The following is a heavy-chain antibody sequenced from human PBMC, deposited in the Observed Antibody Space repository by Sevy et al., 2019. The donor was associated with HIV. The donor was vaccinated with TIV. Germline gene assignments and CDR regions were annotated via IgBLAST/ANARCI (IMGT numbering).Heavy chain of an antibody. CDR1: GFSFSYYG. CDR3: ANAYSGSYSHSYLYALDV. V-gene: IGHV3-30*18. CDR2: ISHDGIND. J-gene: IGHJ6*02. Sequence: GGSLRLSYIGSGFSFSYYGIHWVRQSPGKGLDWVALISHDGINDYYADSVKGRFTISRDNSKNTVYLEMNSLRNEDTAIYFCANAYSGSYSHSYLYALDVWGQGTTVTVSS. D-gene: IGHD1-26*01.